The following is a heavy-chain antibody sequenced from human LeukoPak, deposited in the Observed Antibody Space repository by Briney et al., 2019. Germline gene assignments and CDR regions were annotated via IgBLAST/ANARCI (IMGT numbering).Heavy chain of an antibody. CDR2: IYWDDDQ. Sequence: SGPTLLKPTQTLTLTCTFSGFSLSTRGVGVGWIRQPPGKALEWLALIYWDDDQRYSPSLKSRLNITKDTSKKQVVLTMTNIDPMDTATYYCAHTALRPMIFDYWARGTLVTVSS. D-gene: IGHD3-22*01. CDR1: GFSLSTRGVG. CDR3: AHTALRPMIFDY. V-gene: IGHV2-5*02. J-gene: IGHJ4*02.